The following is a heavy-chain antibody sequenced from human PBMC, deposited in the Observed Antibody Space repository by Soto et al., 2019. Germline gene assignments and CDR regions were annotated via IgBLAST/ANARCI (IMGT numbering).Heavy chain of an antibody. CDR1: GGSISRYY. Sequence: QVQLQESGPGLVKPSETLSLTCTVSGGSISRYYWSWIRQPPRKGLEWIGYMFNTGSTVYNPSFKSRVTISVDTSKNQFSLKLNSVPAADTAVYYCARDLWGYCGTDCYPLDVWGQGTTVTVSS. CDR2: MFNTGST. J-gene: IGHJ6*02. V-gene: IGHV4-59*01. D-gene: IGHD2-21*02. CDR3: ARDLWGYCGTDCYPLDV.